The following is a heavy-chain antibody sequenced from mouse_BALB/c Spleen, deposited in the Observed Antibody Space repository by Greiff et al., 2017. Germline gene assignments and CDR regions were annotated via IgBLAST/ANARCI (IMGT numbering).Heavy chain of an antibody. CDR3: ARYDYLYAMDY. J-gene: IGHJ4*01. CDR1: GYTFTSYW. D-gene: IGHD2-4*01. V-gene: IGHV1S81*02. Sequence: QVQLQQPGAELVKPGASVKLSCKASGYTFTSYWMHWVKQRPGQGLEWIGEINPSNGRTNYNEKFKSKATLTVDKSSSTAYMQLSSLTSEDSAVYYCARYDYLYAMDYWGQGTSVTVTS. CDR2: INPSNGRT.